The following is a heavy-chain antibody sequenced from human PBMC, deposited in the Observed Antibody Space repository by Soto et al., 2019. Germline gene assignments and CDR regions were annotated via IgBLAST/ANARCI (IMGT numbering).Heavy chain of an antibody. CDR1: GYTFSTYG. V-gene: IGHV1-18*01. CDR3: ARDWKGAEGFDP. Sequence: QVHLVQSGPEVKKPGASVKVSCRASGYTFSTYGFIWVRQAPGQGLEWMGWIGAYNDDTNYAQNFRGRITMTTDTTTTTSYMELRSLRSDDTAVYFCARDWKGAEGFDPWGQGTLVIVSS. D-gene: IGHD1-1*01. J-gene: IGHJ5*02. CDR2: IGAYNDDT.